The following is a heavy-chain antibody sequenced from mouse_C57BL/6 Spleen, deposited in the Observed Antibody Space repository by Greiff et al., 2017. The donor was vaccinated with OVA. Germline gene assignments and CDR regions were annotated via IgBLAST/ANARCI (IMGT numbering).Heavy chain of an antibody. CDR1: GYTFTDYS. J-gene: IGHJ4*01. CDR3: ARVYGSSYERGAMDY. V-gene: IGHV1-26*01. CDR2: INPNNGGT. Sequence: EVQLQQSGPELVKPGASVKISCKASGYTFTDYSMNWVKQSHGKSLEWIGDINPNNGGTSYNQKFKGKATLTVDKSSSTAYMELRSLTSEDSAVYYCARVYGSSYERGAMDYWGQGTSVTVSS. D-gene: IGHD1-1*01.